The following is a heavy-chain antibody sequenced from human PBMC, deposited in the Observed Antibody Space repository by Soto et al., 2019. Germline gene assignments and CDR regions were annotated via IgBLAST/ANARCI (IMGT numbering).Heavy chain of an antibody. CDR2: IRGDGGQT. CDR1: GFTFTSYG. J-gene: IGHJ4*02. CDR3: ARDVGLDSDDFFAY. V-gene: IGHV3-23*01. D-gene: IGHD3-9*01. Sequence: VQLFASGGGSARPGGSLRLSCTASGFTFTSYGMGWVRQAPGKGLQWVSTIRGDGGQTHYTDSVKGRFSISRDNFKNTVYLQMDSLRAEDTAMYFCARDVGLDSDDFFAYWGQGTQVTVSS.